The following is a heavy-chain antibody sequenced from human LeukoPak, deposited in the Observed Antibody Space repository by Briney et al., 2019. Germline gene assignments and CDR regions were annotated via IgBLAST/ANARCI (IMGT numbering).Heavy chain of an antibody. Sequence: PGGSLRLSCAASGFTFSSYWMHWVRQAPGKGLVWVSRINTDGSSTSYADSVKGRFTISRDNAKNTLYLQMNSLRAEDTAVYYCAKEPSDTAMEDAFDIWGQGTMVTVSS. J-gene: IGHJ3*02. CDR3: AKEPSDTAMEDAFDI. CDR1: GFTFSSYW. D-gene: IGHD5-18*01. CDR2: INTDGSST. V-gene: IGHV3-74*01.